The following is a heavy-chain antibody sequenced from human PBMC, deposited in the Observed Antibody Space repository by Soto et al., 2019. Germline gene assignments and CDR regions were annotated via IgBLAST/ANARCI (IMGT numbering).Heavy chain of an antibody. CDR3: AKDRVASNYYDSSGYYYFDY. Sequence: GGSLRLSCAASGFTFSSYAMSWVRQAPGKGLEWVSAISGSGGSTYYADSVKGRFTISRDNSKNTLYLQMNSLRAEDTAVYYCAKDRVASNYYDSSGYYYFDYWGQGTLVTVYS. D-gene: IGHD3-22*01. CDR1: GFTFSSYA. J-gene: IGHJ4*02. CDR2: ISGSGGST. V-gene: IGHV3-23*01.